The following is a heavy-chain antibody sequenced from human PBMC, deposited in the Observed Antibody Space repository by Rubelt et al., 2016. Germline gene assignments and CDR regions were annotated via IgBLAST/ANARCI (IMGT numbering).Heavy chain of an antibody. CDR1: GGSFSGYY. Sequence: QVQLQQWGAGLLKPSETLSLTCAVYGGSFSGYYWSWIRQPPGKGLEWIGEINHSGRTNYNPSLKSRVTISVDTSKNQFSLKLGAVTAADTAVYYCAREGMVRGELNFDYWGQGTLVTVSS. CDR3: AREGMVRGELNFDY. J-gene: IGHJ4*02. V-gene: IGHV4-34*01. CDR2: INHSGRT. D-gene: IGHD3-10*01.